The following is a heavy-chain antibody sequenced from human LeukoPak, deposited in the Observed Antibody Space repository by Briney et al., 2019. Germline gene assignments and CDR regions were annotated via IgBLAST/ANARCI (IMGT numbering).Heavy chain of an antibody. D-gene: IGHD1-14*01. V-gene: IGHV3-74*01. CDR1: GFTFSSYW. Sequence: GGFLRLSCAASGFTFSSYWMHWVRQAPGKGLVWVSRINSDGSSTSYADSVKGRFTISRDNAKNTLYLQMNSLRAEDTAVYYCARGEPYYYYYGMDVWGKGTTVTVSS. CDR2: INSDGSST. CDR3: ARGEPYYYYYGMDV. J-gene: IGHJ6*04.